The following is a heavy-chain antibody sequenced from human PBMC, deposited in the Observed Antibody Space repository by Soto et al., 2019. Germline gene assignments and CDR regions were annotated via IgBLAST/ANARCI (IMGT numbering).Heavy chain of an antibody. CDR3: ARDRRSGSPLDYYYGMDV. D-gene: IGHD1-26*01. CDR1: GGSVSSGSYY. CDR2: IYYSGST. Sequence: PSETLSLTCTVSGGSVSSGSYYWSWIRQPPGKGLEWIGYIYYSGSTNYNPSLKSRVTISVDTSKNQFSLKLSSVTAADTAVYYCARDRRSGSPLDYYYGMDVWGQGTTVTVSS. J-gene: IGHJ6*02. V-gene: IGHV4-61*01.